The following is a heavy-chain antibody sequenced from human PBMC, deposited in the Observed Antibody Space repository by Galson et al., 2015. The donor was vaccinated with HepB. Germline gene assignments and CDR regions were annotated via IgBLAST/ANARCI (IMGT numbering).Heavy chain of an antibody. Sequence: SLRLSCAASGFTLSNSVMSWVRQAPGKGLEWVSVLSGTDGRTNYADSVKGRFSISTDTPKNTLYLQMNSVRAEDTAVYYCAKPKSSGWYVFDHWGQGTLVTVSS. CDR3: AKPKSSGWYVFDH. V-gene: IGHV3-23*01. CDR1: GFTLSNSV. J-gene: IGHJ4*02. D-gene: IGHD6-19*01. CDR2: LSGTDGRT.